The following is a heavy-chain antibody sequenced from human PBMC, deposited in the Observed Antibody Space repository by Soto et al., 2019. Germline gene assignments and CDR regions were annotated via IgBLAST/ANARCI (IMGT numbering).Heavy chain of an antibody. CDR2: VRANGNT. D-gene: IGHD1-1*01. CDR3: VGGGTWPSRFGP. CDR1: GDSLEDDY. J-gene: IGHJ5*02. V-gene: IGHV4-34*01. Sequence: PSETLSLTCQLYGDSLEDDYWSWIRQAPGKGLEWIGEVRANGNTNYNPSLLSRVTVSMDVSKNQFSLKQTSMTEADTAVYFCVGGGTWPSRFGPWGQGTLVTVSS.